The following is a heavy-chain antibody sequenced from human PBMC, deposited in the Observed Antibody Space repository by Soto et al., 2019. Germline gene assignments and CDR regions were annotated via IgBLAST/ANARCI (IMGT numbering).Heavy chain of an antibody. CDR2: INSDGSST. Sequence: EVQLVESGGGLVQPGGSLSLSCAASGFTFSSSWMHWVRQAPGKGLVWVSRINSDGSSTSYADSVKGRFTISRDNAKNTLYLQMNSLRAEDTAVYYCARGSGYSYGPLLYWGQGTLVTVSS. CDR1: GFTFSSSW. CDR3: ARGSGYSYGPLLY. J-gene: IGHJ4*02. D-gene: IGHD5-18*01. V-gene: IGHV3-74*01.